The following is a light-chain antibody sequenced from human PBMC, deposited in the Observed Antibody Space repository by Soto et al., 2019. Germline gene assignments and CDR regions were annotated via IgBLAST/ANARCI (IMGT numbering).Light chain of an antibody. Sequence: EIVLTQSPATLSLSPGERATLSCRASQSVSSYLAWYQQKPGQAPRLLIYDASNRATGIPARFSGSGSGTDFTLTISGLEPEDFAVYYCQHYNNWPPWAFGQGTKVEIK. CDR2: DAS. CDR1: QSVSSY. J-gene: IGKJ1*01. CDR3: QHYNNWPPWA. V-gene: IGKV3-11*01.